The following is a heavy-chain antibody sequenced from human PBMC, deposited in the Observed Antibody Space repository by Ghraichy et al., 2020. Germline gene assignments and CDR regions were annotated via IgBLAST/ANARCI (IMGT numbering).Heavy chain of an antibody. J-gene: IGHJ4*02. Sequence: GGSLRLSCAASGFTFSFYAMSWVRQAPGKGLEWFSAISGSGHKTYYADSVKGRFTISRDISKNTLYLQMNSLRAEDTAVYYCSNSGSYFYTRDYWGQGSLVTVSS. CDR3: SNSGSYFYTRDY. V-gene: IGHV3-23*01. D-gene: IGHD1-26*01. CDR1: GFTFSFYA. CDR2: ISGSGHKT.